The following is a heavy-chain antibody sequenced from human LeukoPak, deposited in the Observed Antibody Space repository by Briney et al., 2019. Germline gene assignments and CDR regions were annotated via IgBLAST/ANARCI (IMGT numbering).Heavy chain of an antibody. CDR3: ARASIDDYVWGSYRYSSYYFDY. V-gene: IGHV4-59*01. D-gene: IGHD3-16*02. CDR2: IYYSGST. Sequence: SETLPLTCTVSGGSISSYYWSWIRQPPGKGLEWIGYIYYSGSTNYNPSLKSRVTISVDTSKNQFSLKLSSVTAADTAVYYCARASIDDYVWGSYRYSSYYFDYWGQGTLVTVSS. CDR1: GGSISSYY. J-gene: IGHJ4*02.